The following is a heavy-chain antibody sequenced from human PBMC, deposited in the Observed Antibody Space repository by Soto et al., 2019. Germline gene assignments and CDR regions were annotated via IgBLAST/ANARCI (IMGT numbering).Heavy chain of an antibody. V-gene: IGHV3-30-3*01. CDR2: ISYDGSNK. D-gene: IGHD2-15*01. CDR3: ARDPPRGYCSGGSCYSDAFDI. Sequence: QVQLVESGGGVVQPGRSLRLSCAASGFTFSSYAMHWVRQAPGKGLEWVAVISYDGSNKYYADSVKGRFTISRDNSKNTLYLQMNSLRAEDTAVYYCARDPPRGYCSGGSCYSDAFDIWGQGTMVTVSS. J-gene: IGHJ3*02. CDR1: GFTFSSYA.